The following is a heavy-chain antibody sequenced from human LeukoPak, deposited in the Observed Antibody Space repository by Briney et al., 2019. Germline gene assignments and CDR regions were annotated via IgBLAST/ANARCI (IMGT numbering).Heavy chain of an antibody. J-gene: IGHJ5*02. CDR2: IYYSGST. V-gene: IGHV4-30-4*01. Sequence: SETLSLTCTVSGGSISSGDYYWSWIRQPPGKGLEWIGYIYYSGSTYYNPSLKSRVTISVDTSKNQFSLKLSSVTAADTAVYYCARAWDTAMAYAFDPWGQGTLVTVSS. CDR3: ARAWDTAMAYAFDP. CDR1: GGSISSGDYY. D-gene: IGHD5-18*01.